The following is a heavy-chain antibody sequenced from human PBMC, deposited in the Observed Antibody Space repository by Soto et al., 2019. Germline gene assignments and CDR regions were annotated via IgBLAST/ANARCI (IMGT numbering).Heavy chain of an antibody. V-gene: IGHV1-3*01. Sequence: QFQLVQSGAEAKKPGASGNVSCKASGYTFTSYALHWVRQAPGQSLEWMGWISAGSGNTKYAQTFHGRATITRDTSTSTAYMELGSPTAEVTAVYYCSSESHCGEVAYWGEGTLVTVTS. CDR1: GYTFTSYA. CDR2: ISAGSGNT. CDR3: SSESHCGEVAY. D-gene: IGHD2-21*01. J-gene: IGHJ4*02.